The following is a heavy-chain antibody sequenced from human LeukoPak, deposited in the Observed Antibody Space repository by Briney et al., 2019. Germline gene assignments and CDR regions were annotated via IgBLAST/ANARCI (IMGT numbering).Heavy chain of an antibody. V-gene: IGHV1-18*01. CDR1: GYTFTSYG. J-gene: IGHJ4*02. D-gene: IGHD4-17*01. CDR3: ARVVQDDDYGDYASTYYFGY. CDR2: ISAYNGNT. Sequence: GASVKVSCKASGYTFTSYGISWVRQAPGQGLEWMGWISAYNGNTNYAQKLQGRVTMTTDTSTSTAYMELRSLRSDDTAVYYCARVVQDDDYGDYASTYYFGYWGQGTLVTVSS.